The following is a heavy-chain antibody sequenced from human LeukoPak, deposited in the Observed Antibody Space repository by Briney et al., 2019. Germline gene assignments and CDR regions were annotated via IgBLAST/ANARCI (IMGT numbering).Heavy chain of an antibody. Sequence: GGSLRFSCAASGFTFSSYSMNWVRQAPGKGLEWVSSISSSSSYIYYADSVKGRFTISRDNAKNSLYLQMNSLRAEDTAVYYCARFYYYDTRAFDYWGQGTLVTVSS. V-gene: IGHV3-21*01. D-gene: IGHD3-22*01. CDR1: GFTFSSYS. CDR2: ISSSSSYI. CDR3: ARFYYYDTRAFDY. J-gene: IGHJ4*02.